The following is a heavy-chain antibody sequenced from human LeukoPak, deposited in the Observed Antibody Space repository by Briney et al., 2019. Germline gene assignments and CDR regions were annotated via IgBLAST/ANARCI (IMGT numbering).Heavy chain of an antibody. J-gene: IGHJ4*02. CDR3: ARGSTSCYDY. D-gene: IGHD2-2*01. Sequence: PSETLSLTCAVYGGSFSGYYWSWIRQPPGKGLEWIGEINHSGSTKYNASLKRRVTISVDTSKNQLSLELSSVTAADTAVYYCARGSTSCYDYWGQGTLVTVSS. V-gene: IGHV4-34*01. CDR2: INHSGST. CDR1: GGSFSGYY.